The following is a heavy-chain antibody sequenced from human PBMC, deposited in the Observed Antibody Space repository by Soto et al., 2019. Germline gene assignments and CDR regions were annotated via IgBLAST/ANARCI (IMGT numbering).Heavy chain of an antibody. J-gene: IGHJ3*02. CDR1: GYSFTSYW. V-gene: IGHV5-51*01. Sequence: PGEPLKISCKGSGYSFTSYWIGWVRQMPGKGLEWMGIIYPGDSDTRYSPSFQGQVAISADKSISTAYLQWSSLKASDTAMYYCARFLVVVPAANDAFDIWGQGTMVTVSS. CDR3: ARFLVVVPAANDAFDI. CDR2: IYPGDSDT. D-gene: IGHD2-2*01.